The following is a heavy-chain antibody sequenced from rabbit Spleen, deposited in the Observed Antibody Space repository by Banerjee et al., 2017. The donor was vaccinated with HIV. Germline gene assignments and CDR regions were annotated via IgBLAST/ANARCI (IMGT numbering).Heavy chain of an antibody. J-gene: IGHJ6*01. Sequence: QSLEESGGDLVKPGASLTLTCTASGFSLNSGYDMCWGRQAPGKGLEWIASIYAGSSGATYSATWAKGRFTISKTSSTTVTLQMTSLTVADTATYFCARDAGTSFSTYGMDLWGQGTLVTVS. D-gene: IGHD8-1*01. CDR1: GFSLNSGYD. CDR2: IYAGSSGAT. CDR3: ARDAGTSFSTYGMDL. V-gene: IGHV1S40*01.